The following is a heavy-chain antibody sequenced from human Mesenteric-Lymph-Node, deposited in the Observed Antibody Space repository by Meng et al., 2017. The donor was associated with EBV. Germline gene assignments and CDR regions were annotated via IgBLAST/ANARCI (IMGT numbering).Heavy chain of an antibody. CDR2: INPYSGGA. CDR3: ATVPETSGYIQTQFLQY. Sequence: QVHLVQAGAEMKKPGASVKVSCKASGYTFINYFIHWVRQAPGPGLEWMGRINPYSGGADYAPKFQGRVTITRDTSITTAYMELNWLKYDDTAVYYCATVPETSGYIQTQFLQYWGQGTLVTVSS. CDR1: GYTFINYF. D-gene: IGHD3-22*01. J-gene: IGHJ1*01. V-gene: IGHV1-2*06.